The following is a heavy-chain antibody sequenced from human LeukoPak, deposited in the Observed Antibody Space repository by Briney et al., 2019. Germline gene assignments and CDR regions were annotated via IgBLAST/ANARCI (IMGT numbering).Heavy chain of an antibody. Sequence: GGSLRLSCAASGFTFNSYWMSWVRQAPGKGLEWVANIKQDGSEKYYVDSVKGRFTISRDNAKNSLYLQMNSLRAEDTAVYYCARADFSGWGRWGQGTLVTVSS. V-gene: IGHV3-7*01. CDR3: ARADFSGWGR. CDR2: IKQDGSEK. J-gene: IGHJ4*02. CDR1: GFTFNSYW. D-gene: IGHD6-19*01.